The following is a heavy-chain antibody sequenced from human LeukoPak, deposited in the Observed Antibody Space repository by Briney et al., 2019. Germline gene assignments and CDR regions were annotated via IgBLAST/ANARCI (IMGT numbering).Heavy chain of an antibody. CDR1: GGSIGSYY. CDR3: ARGRGTAMDYYYYGMDV. J-gene: IGHJ6*02. Sequence: SETLSLTCTVSGGSIGSYYWSWIRQPPGKGLEWIGYIYYSGSTNYNPSLKSRVTISVDTSKNQFSLKLSSVTAADTAVYYCARGRGTAMDYYYYGMDVWGQGTTVTVSS. D-gene: IGHD5-18*01. V-gene: IGHV4-59*01. CDR2: IYYSGST.